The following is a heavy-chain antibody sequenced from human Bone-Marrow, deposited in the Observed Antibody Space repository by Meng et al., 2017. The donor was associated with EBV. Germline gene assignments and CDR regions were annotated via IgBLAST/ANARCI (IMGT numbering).Heavy chain of an antibody. Sequence: QLQQRGAGTLKDSPSQSLTFAGAVGCFSCCYWGWICQPPWKGLEWIVEINHSGSTNYNPSLKSRVTISVATSKNQFYLNLSSVTAADTSVYYCARGKSRDYIWGSYRIFDYWGQGTLVTVSS. J-gene: IGHJ4*02. D-gene: IGHD3-16*02. CDR1: VGCFSCCY. V-gene: IGHV4-34*01. CDR2: INHSGST. CDR3: ARGKSRDYIWGSYRIFDY.